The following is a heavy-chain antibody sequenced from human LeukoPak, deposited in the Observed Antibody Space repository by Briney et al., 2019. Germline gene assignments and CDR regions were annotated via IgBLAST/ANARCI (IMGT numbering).Heavy chain of an antibody. CDR3: ARGGDFWSGYKTHEYGLDV. Sequence: PGRSLRLSCAASGFTFSSYAMHWVRQAPGMGLEWVAVISYDGSKKYHADSVKGRFTISRDNSNKMQYLEMDSLRADDTAVYYCARGGDFWSGYKTHEYGLDVWAKGPRSPSP. J-gene: IGHJ6*02. CDR1: GFTFSSYA. V-gene: IGHV3-30-3*01. D-gene: IGHD3-3*01. CDR2: ISYDGSKK.